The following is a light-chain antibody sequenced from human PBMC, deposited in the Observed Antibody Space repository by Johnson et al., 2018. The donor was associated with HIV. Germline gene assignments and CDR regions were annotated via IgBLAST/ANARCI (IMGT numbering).Light chain of an antibody. J-gene: IGLJ1*01. CDR3: GTWDSSLTTSYV. CDR1: SSNIGNNY. CDR2: DNN. Sequence: QSVLTQPPSVSAAPGQKVTISCSGSSSNIGNNYVSWYQQLPGTAPKLLIYDNNKRPSGIPDRFSGCKYGKSATLGITGLKTGDEAVYYCGTWDSSLTTSYVFGTGTKVIVV. V-gene: IGLV1-51*01.